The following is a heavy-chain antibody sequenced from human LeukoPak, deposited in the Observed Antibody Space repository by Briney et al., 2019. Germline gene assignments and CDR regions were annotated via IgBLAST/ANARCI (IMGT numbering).Heavy chain of an antibody. D-gene: IGHD2-15*01. CDR1: GDSVSSHH. CDR3: ARWDGGHHHFDC. V-gene: IGHV4-59*02. J-gene: IGHJ4*02. Sequence: SETLSLTCTVSGDSVSSHHWNWIRHPPGKGPEGIGYIYHSGHTDNNPCLRPRLTISVDTSRLKVSLDVISVTAAHTAVYHCARWDGGHHHFDCWGQGTLVTVSA. CDR2: IYHSGHT.